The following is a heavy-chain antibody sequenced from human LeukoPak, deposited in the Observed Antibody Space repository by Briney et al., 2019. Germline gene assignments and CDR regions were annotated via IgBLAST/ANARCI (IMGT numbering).Heavy chain of an antibody. CDR2: IYYSGST. CDR3: AREVYDSSGPTGLDY. D-gene: IGHD3-22*01. J-gene: IGHJ4*02. Sequence: SETLSLTCTVSGGSISSHYWSWIRQPPGKGLEWVGYIYYSGSTNYNPSLKSRVTTSVDTSKNQFSLKLSSVTAADTAVYYCAREVYDSSGPTGLDYWGQGTLVTVSS. V-gene: IGHV4-59*11. CDR1: GGSISSHY.